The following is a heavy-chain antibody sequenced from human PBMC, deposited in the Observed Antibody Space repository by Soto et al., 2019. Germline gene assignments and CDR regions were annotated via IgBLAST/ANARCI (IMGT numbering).Heavy chain of an antibody. Sequence: EVQLVESGGGLVQPGGSLRLSCAASGFTFSSYDMHWVRQATGKGLEWVSAIGTAGVTYYPGSVKGRFTISRENAKNSLYLQMNSLSAGDTAVYYCARALSNYDILTGYLYYYGLDVWGQGTTVTVSS. V-gene: IGHV3-13*01. D-gene: IGHD3-9*01. CDR1: GFTFSSYD. J-gene: IGHJ6*02. CDR2: IGTAGVT. CDR3: ARALSNYDILTGYLYYYGLDV.